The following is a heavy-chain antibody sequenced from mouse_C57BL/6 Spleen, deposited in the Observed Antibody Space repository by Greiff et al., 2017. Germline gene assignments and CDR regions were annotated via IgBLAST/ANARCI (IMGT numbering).Heavy chain of an antibody. CDR1: GYTFTGYW. Sequence: QVQLQQSGAELMKPGASVKLSCTATGYTFTGYWIEWVKQRPGHGLEWIGEILPGSGSTNYNEKFKGKATFTADTSSNTAYMQLSSVTTENSAIYYCAREGDGYVAGYWGQGTLVTVSA. CDR3: AREGDGYVAGY. CDR2: ILPGSGST. V-gene: IGHV1-9*01. J-gene: IGHJ3*01. D-gene: IGHD2-2*01.